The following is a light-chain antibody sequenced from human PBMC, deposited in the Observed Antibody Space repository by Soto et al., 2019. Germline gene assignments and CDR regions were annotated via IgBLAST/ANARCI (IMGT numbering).Light chain of an antibody. J-gene: IGKJ1*01. Sequence: EIVLTQSPATLSLSRGERATLSCRASQSVSSYLAWYQQKPGQAPRLLIYDASTRATGIPVRFSGSGSGTDFTLTISSLQPEDFAVYYCQQYGQSPWTFGQGTKVDIK. V-gene: IGKV3-11*01. CDR3: QQYGQSPWT. CDR1: QSVSSY. CDR2: DAS.